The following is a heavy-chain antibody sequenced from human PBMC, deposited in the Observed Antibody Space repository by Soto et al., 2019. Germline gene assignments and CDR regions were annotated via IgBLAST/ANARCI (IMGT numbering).Heavy chain of an antibody. CDR2: IKQDGSEK. V-gene: IGHV3-7*01. CDR3: ARGTLWNGYQFFDY. J-gene: IGHJ4*02. Sequence: GGVLRLSCAGSGFTFSSYWMSWVRQAPGKGLEWVANIKQDGSEKYYVDSVRGRFTISRDNAKNSLYLQMSGLRAEDTAVFYCARGTLWNGYQFFDYWGQGTLVTASS. CDR1: GFTFSSYW. D-gene: IGHD3-3*01.